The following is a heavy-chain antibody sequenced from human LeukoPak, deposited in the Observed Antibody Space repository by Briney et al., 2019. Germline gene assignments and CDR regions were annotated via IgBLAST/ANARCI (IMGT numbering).Heavy chain of an antibody. CDR2: ISYDGSNK. CDR3: ARWLPIRHRAPARWFAP. V-gene: IGHV3-30*01. CDR1: GFTFSSYA. J-gene: IGHJ5*02. D-gene: IGHD5-12*01. Sequence: PGRSLRLSCAASGFTFSSYAMHWVRQAPGKGLEWVAVISYDGSNKYYADSVKGRFTISRDNSKNTLYLQMNSLRAEDTAVYYCARWLPIRHRAPARWFAPWGQGTLVTVSS.